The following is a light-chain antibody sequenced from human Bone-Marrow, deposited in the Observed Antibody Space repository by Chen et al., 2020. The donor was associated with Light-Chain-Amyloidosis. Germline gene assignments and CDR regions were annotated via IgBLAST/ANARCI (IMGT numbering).Light chain of an antibody. CDR3: SSYTITNPLV. J-gene: IGLJ1*01. V-gene: IGLV2-14*01. CDR1: SSDVGGDNH. Sequence: QSALTQPASVSGSPGQSITISCSGTSSDVGGDNHVSSYQQHPDKAPKLMIYEVTNRPSWVPDRFSGSKSDNTASLTISGLQTEDEADYFCSSYTITNPLVFGSGTRVTVL. CDR2: EVT.